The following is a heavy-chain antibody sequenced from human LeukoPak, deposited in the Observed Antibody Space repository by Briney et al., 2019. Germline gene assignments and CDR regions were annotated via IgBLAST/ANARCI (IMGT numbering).Heavy chain of an antibody. CDR1: GGPFSNYA. J-gene: IGHJ4*02. CDR2: XIXXLXXX. V-gene: IGHV1-69*10. Sequence: ASVKVSCKASGGPFSNYAXXXXXXAPGQGLEWXXXXIXXLXXXXXXXXXXXXXXXXADESTSTAYMELSSLKSEDTAVYYCARDLPGGNYWGQGTLVIVSS. D-gene: IGHD3-16*01. CDR3: ARDLPGGNY.